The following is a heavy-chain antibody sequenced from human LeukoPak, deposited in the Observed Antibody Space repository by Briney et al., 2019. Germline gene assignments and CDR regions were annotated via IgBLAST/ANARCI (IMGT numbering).Heavy chain of an antibody. CDR3: ARDWALTYMTTVTTPRFDP. Sequence: PSETLSLTCTVSGGSISGYYWSWIRQPPGKGLEWIGCLHNSGSTNYNPSLKSRVTISVDTSKNQFSLKLSSVTAADTAVYYCARDWALTYMTTVTTPRFDPWGQGTLVTVSS. CDR1: GGSISGYY. J-gene: IGHJ5*02. D-gene: IGHD4-17*01. CDR2: LHNSGST. V-gene: IGHV4-59*01.